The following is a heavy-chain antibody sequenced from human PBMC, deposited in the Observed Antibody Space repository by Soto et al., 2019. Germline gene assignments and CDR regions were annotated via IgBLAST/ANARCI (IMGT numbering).Heavy chain of an antibody. D-gene: IGHD5-18*01. Sequence: QVQLVESGGGVVQPGRSLRLSCAASGFTFSSYGMHWVRQAPGKGLEWVAVISYDGSNKYYADSVKGRFTISRDNSKNTLYLQMNSLRAEDTAVYYCAKDQTAIDYYYGMDVWGQGTTVTVSS. CDR1: GFTFSSYG. CDR3: AKDQTAIDYYYGMDV. V-gene: IGHV3-30*18. CDR2: ISYDGSNK. J-gene: IGHJ6*02.